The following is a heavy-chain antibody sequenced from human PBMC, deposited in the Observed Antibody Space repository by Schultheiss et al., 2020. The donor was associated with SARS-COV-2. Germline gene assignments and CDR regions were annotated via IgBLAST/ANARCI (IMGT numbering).Heavy chain of an antibody. CDR1: GGSISSGGYS. Sequence: SETLSLTCAVSGGSISSGGYSWSWIRQPPGKGLEWIGYIYHSGSTYYNPSLKSRVTISVDTSKNQFSLKLSSVTAADTAVYYCATGDYYDSSGYWIDAFDIWGQGTTVTVSS. V-gene: IGHV4-30-2*02. CDR3: ATGDYYDSSGYWIDAFDI. D-gene: IGHD3-22*01. J-gene: IGHJ3*02. CDR2: IYHSGST.